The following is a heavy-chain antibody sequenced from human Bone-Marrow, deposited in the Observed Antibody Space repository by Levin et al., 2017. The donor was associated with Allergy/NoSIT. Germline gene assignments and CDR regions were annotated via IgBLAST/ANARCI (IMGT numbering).Heavy chain of an antibody. V-gene: IGHV4-31*03. J-gene: IGHJ4*02. CDR3: ARLDGYSFAY. CDR2: ISYRGST. D-gene: IGHD1-1*01. CDR1: GGSISSAGYH. Sequence: SCTVSGGSISSAGYHWIWIRQYPGKGLEWIGYISYRGSTYFNPSLKSRLTMSIDTSEQHFSLNLTSVSAADTAIYYCARLDGYSFAYWGQGALVTVSS.